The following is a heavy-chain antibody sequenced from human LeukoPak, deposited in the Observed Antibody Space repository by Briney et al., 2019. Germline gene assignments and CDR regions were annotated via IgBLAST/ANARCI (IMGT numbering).Heavy chain of an antibody. J-gene: IGHJ4*02. CDR3: TRVAARPSG. D-gene: IGHD6-6*01. V-gene: IGHV3-73*01. CDR2: IRSKANSYAT. Sequence: GGSLRLSCAASGFTFSGSAIHWVRQASGKGLEWVGRIRSKANSYATAYAASVKGRFTVSRDDSKNTAYLQMNSLKTEDTAVYYRTRVAARPSGWGQGTLVTVSS. CDR1: GFTFSGSA.